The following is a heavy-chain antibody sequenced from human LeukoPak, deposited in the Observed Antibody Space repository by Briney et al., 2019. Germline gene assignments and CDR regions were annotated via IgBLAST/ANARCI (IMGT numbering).Heavy chain of an antibody. Sequence: PSETLSLTCAVYGGSFSGYYWSWIRQPPGKGLEWIGEINHSGSTNYNPSLKSRVTISVDTSKNQFSLKLSSVTAADTAVYYCARGDRGLVVPAANNYYYYGMDVWGKGTTVTASS. CDR2: INHSGST. J-gene: IGHJ6*04. V-gene: IGHV4-34*01. CDR1: GGSFSGYY. CDR3: ARGDRGLVVPAANNYYYYGMDV. D-gene: IGHD2-2*01.